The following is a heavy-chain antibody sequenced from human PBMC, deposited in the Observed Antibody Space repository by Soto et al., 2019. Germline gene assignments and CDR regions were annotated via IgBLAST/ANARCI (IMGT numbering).Heavy chain of an antibody. Sequence: EVLLVEYGGGMVQPGGSLKLACAASGFVFKDSSIHWVRQASGTGLEWVGRIRDRAYSYATAYAESVKGRFTISRDDSNNTAYLQMSGLKTEDTAIYYCTRLISAAHDYWGQGTMVTVSS. J-gene: IGHJ4*02. CDR1: GFVFKDSS. V-gene: IGHV3-73*01. CDR2: IRDRAYSYAT. CDR3: TRLISAAHDY. D-gene: IGHD3-10*01.